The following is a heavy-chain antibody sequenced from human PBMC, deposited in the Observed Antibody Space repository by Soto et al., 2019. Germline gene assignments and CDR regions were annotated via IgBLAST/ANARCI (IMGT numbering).Heavy chain of an antibody. J-gene: IGHJ5*02. D-gene: IGHD5-12*01. V-gene: IGHV1-2*02. CDR3: ARDLGSYDLYGPDT. CDR2: INLNSGDT. Sequence: ASVKVSCKTSGDTFTDSSMHWVRQAPGQGLEWMGWINLNSGDTNYAEKFRGRVTMTRDTSIITAYMELTRLKSDDTAVYYCARDLGSYDLYGPDTWGQGTLVTVSS. CDR1: GDTFTDSS.